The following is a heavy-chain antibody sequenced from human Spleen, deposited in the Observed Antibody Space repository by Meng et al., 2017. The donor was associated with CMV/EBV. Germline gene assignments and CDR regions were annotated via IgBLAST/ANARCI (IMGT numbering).Heavy chain of an antibody. Sequence: APVKVSCKASGYTFTGYYMHWVRQAPGQGLEWMGWLNPDSGGTYFAQKFQGRVTMTRDTSVSTAYMELSRLRSDDTAVYYCARRSDNWHNDYWGQGTLVTVSS. D-gene: IGHD1/OR15-1a*01. CDR3: ARRSDNWHNDY. CDR2: LNPDSGGT. CDR1: GYTFTGYY. J-gene: IGHJ4*02. V-gene: IGHV1-2*02.